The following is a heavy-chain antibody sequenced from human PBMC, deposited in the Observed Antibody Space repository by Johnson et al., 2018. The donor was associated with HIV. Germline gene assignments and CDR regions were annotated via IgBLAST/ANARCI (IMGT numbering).Heavy chain of an antibody. Sequence: VQLVESGGGLVQPGGSLRLSCAASGFTFSTHWMSWVRQVPGKRPEWLANINPDGSQKYYVDSVTGRFTISRDNADNSLSLQMNRLTVDDTAIYYCGRGMAAANWGQGTMVTVSS. CDR3: GRGMAAAN. V-gene: IGHV3-7*03. D-gene: IGHD6-13*01. CDR1: GFTFSTHW. CDR2: INPDGSQK. J-gene: IGHJ3*01.